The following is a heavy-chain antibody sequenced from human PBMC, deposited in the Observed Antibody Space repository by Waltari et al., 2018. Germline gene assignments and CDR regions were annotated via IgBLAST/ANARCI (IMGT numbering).Heavy chain of an antibody. Sequence: QVQLQESGPGLVKPSETLSLTCTVSGYSISSGYYWGWIRQPPGKGLEWIGTIYHSGGTKYNPSLKSRVTISVDTSKNQFSLKLTSVTAADAAVYYWARLDRFSDYNWFDPWGHGTLVTVSS. CDR2: IYHSGGT. D-gene: IGHD3-22*01. CDR1: GYSISSGYY. J-gene: IGHJ5*02. CDR3: ARLDRFSDYNWFDP. V-gene: IGHV4-38-2*02.